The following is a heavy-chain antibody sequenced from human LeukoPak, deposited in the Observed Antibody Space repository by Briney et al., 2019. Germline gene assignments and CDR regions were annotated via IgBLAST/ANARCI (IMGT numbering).Heavy chain of an antibody. CDR1: GYTFTSYA. D-gene: IGHD7-27*01. J-gene: IGHJ2*01. CDR2: INAGNGNT. Sequence: ASVKVSCKASGYTFTSYAMHWVRQAPGQRLEWMGWINAGNGNTKYSQKFQGRVTITRDTSASTAYMELSSLRSEDTAVYYCARSRTGAATLDWYFDLWGRGTLVTVSS. CDR3: ARSRTGAATLDWYFDL. V-gene: IGHV1-3*01.